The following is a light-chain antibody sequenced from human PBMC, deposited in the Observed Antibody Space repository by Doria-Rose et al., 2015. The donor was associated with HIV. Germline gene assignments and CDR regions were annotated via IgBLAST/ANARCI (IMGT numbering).Light chain of an antibody. CDR3: HQYGTSWT. V-gene: IGKV3-20*01. CDR1: QSFSSTY. J-gene: IGKJ1*01. CDR2: DGS. Sequence: TQSPGTLSLSPGERATLSCRASQSFSSTYLAWYQQKPGQAPSLLIYDGSTRATGIPDRFSASGSGTDFTLTINRLEPEDFALYYCHQYGTSWTFGQGTKVVI.